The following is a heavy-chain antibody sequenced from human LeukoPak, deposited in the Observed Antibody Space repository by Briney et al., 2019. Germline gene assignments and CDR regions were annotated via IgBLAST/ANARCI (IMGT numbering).Heavy chain of an antibody. D-gene: IGHD2-21*01. CDR3: AKDFRIGYSAHFDY. Sequence: GGSLRLSCVGSGFTFRSHAMSWVRQAPEKGLKFVSGIYENGGTTYYADSVKGRFSISRDNSKNTLYLQMDSLRGEDAAVYYCAKDFRIGYSAHFDYWGQGALVTVSS. V-gene: IGHV3-23*01. CDR2: IYENGGTT. J-gene: IGHJ4*02. CDR1: GFTFRSHA.